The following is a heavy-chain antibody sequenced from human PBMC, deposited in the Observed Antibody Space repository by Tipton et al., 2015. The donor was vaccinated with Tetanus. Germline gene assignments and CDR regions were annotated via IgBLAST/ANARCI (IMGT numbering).Heavy chain of an antibody. CDR1: GFTFSSYS. J-gene: IGHJ5*02. CDR3: ARDRDILFDP. Sequence: AASGFTFSSYSMNWVRQAPGKGLEWVSSISSSSSYIYYADSVKGRFTISRDNAKNSLYLQMNSLRAEDTAVYYCARDRDILFDPWGQGTLVTVSS. V-gene: IGHV3-21*01. CDR2: ISSSSSYI. D-gene: IGHD2-15*01.